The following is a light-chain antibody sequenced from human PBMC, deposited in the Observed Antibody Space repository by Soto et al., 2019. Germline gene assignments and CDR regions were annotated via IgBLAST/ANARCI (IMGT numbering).Light chain of an antibody. CDR2: AAS. V-gene: IGKV1-39*01. CDR3: QQSYSTPRT. CDR1: QSISSY. Sequence: MTQSPSTLSASVGDRVTITCRASQSISSYLNWYQQKPGKAPKLLIYAASSLQSGVPSRFSGSGSGTDFTLTISSLQPEDFATYYCQQSYSTPRTFGQGTKV. J-gene: IGKJ1*01.